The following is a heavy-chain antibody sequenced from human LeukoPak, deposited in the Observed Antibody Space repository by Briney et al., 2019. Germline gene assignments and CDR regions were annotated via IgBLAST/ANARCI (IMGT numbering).Heavy chain of an antibody. V-gene: IGHV3-7*05. CDR1: GFTFSSYW. CDR3: ARDSFSSSWSYYYYGMDV. CDR2: IKQDGSEK. J-gene: IGHJ6*02. D-gene: IGHD6-13*01. Sequence: GGSLRLSCAASGFTFSSYWMSWVRQAPGKGLEWVANIKQDGSEKYYVDSVKGRFTISRDNAKNSLYLQMNSLRAEDTAVYYCARDSFSSSWSYYYYGMDVWGQGTTVTVSS.